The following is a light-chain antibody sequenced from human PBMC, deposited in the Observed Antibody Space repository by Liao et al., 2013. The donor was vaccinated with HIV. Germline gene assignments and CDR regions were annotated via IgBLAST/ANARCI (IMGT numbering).Light chain of an antibody. CDR3: QAWDSSADVV. Sequence: SYALTQPPSVSVSPGQTAIITCSGHKLGNKYTSWYQQKPGQSPVLVIYDDDKRPSGIPERFSGSNSGNTATLTISGTQAMDEAAYFCQAWDSSADVVFGGGTKLTVL. CDR2: DDD. CDR1: KLGNKY. V-gene: IGLV3-1*01. J-gene: IGLJ2*01.